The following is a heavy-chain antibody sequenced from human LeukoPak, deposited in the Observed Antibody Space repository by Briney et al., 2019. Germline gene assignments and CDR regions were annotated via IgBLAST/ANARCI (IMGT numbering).Heavy chain of an antibody. D-gene: IGHD1-26*01. V-gene: IGHV4-39*01. CDR2: IHYSGST. Sequence: SDTLSLTCTVSVGSVSSSSYYWGWIRQSPGKGLEWSGDIHYSGSTDYNPSLKSRVTISGDTSKNQFSLKLISLTAADTAVYYCARTYGGTYYTDYWGQGTLVTVSS. CDR1: VGSVSSSSYY. J-gene: IGHJ4*02. CDR3: ARTYGGTYYTDY.